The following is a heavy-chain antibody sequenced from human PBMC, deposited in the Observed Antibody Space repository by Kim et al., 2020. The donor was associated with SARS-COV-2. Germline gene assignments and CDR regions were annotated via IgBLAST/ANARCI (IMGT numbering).Heavy chain of an antibody. J-gene: IGHJ4*02. CDR1: GFTFSSYS. D-gene: IGHD3-22*01. Sequence: GGSLRLSCAASGFTFSSYSMNWVRQAPGKGLEWVSYISSSSSTIYYADSVKGRFTISRDNAKNSLYLQMNSLRDEDTAVYYCARRSGEPYDSSGYYYSWGFDYWGQGTLVTVSS. CDR3: ARRSGEPYDSSGYYYSWGFDY. CDR2: ISSSSSTI. V-gene: IGHV3-48*02.